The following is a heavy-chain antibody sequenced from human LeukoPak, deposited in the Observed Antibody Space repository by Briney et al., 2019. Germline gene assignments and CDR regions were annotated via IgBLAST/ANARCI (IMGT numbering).Heavy chain of an antibody. CDR2: IYYSGST. CDR3: ARQDSSAYSHFQY. CDR1: GGSISSYY. V-gene: IGHV4-59*08. D-gene: IGHD3-22*01. Sequence: SETLSLTCTVSGGSISSYYWSWIRRPPGKGLEWIGYIYYSGSTKYNPSLKSRVTISVDTSKNQFSLKLNSVTAADTAVYYCARQDSSAYSHFQYWGQGTLVTVSS. J-gene: IGHJ1*01.